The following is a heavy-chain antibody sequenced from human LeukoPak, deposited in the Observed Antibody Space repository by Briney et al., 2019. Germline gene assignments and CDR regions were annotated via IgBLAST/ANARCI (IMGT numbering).Heavy chain of an antibody. CDR1: GGSISSSSYY. CDR2: IYYSGST. J-gene: IGHJ4*02. V-gene: IGHV4-39*07. D-gene: IGHD5-24*01. CDR3: AGGFRDGYNYYFDY. Sequence: SSETLSLTCTVSGGSISSSSYYWGWIRQPPGKGLEWIGSIYYSGSTYYNPSLKSRVTISIDTSKNQFSLKLSSVTAADTAVYYCAGGFRDGYNYYFDYWGQGTLVTVSS.